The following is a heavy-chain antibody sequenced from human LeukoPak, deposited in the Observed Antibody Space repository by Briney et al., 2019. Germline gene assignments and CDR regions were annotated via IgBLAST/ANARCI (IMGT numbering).Heavy chain of an antibody. CDR2: IKQDGSEK. V-gene: IGHV3-7*03. J-gene: IGHJ4*02. CDR3: ARVDTPRLPWLRAYYFDY. D-gene: IGHD5-12*01. CDR1: GFTFSSYW. Sequence: GGSLRLSCAASGFTFSSYWMSWVRQAPGKGLEWVANIKQDGSEKYYVDSVKGQFTISRDNAKNSLYLQMNSLRAEDTAVYYCARVDTPRLPWLRAYYFDYWGQGTLVTVSS.